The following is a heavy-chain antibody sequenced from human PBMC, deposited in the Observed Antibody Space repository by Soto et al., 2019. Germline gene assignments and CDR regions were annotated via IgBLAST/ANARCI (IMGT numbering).Heavy chain of an antibody. D-gene: IGHD3-3*01. CDR1: GGSISSSSYY. CDR2: IYYSGST. CDR3: ARHNPPYDFWSGYSYYFDY. J-gene: IGHJ4*02. V-gene: IGHV4-39*01. Sequence: PSETLSLTCTVSGGSISSSSYYWGWIRQPPGKGLEWIGSIYYSGSTYYNPSLESRVTISVDTSKNQFSLKLSSVTAADTAVYYCARHNPPYDFWSGYSYYFDYWGQGTLVTVSS.